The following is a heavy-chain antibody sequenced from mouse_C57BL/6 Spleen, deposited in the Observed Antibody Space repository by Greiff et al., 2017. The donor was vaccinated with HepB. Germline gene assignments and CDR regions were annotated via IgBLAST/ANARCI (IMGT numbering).Heavy chain of an antibody. V-gene: IGHV1-26*01. CDR2: INPNNGGT. J-gene: IGHJ3*02. CDR1: GYTFTDYY. Sequence: VQLQQSGPELVKPGASVKISCKASGYTFTDYYMNWVKQSHGKSLEWIGDINPNNGGTSYNQKFKGKATLTVDKSSSTAYMELRSLTSDDSAVYYCARFFPSDGSSLPWGQGTLVTVSA. CDR3: ARFFPSDGSSLP. D-gene: IGHD1-1*01.